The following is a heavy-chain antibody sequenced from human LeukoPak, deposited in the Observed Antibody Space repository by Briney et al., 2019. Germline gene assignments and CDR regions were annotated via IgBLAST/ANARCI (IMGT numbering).Heavy chain of an antibody. CDR3: ARALGSGTNQGWFDP. V-gene: IGHV4-34*01. CDR1: GGSFSGYY. J-gene: IGHJ5*02. D-gene: IGHD3-10*01. CDR2: INHSGST. Sequence: SETLSLTCAVYGGSFSGYYWSWIRQPPGKGLEWIGEINHSGSTNYNPSLKSRVTISVDTSKNQFSLKLSSVTAADTAVYYCARALGSGTNQGWFDPWGQGTLVTVSS.